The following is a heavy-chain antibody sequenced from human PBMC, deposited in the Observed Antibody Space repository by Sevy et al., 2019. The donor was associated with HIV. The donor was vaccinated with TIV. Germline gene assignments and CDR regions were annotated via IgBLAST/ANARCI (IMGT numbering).Heavy chain of an antibody. D-gene: IGHD2-15*01. CDR2: INPSGGST. CDR3: ARERTPTRPVIYFQH. J-gene: IGHJ1*01. V-gene: IGHV1-46*01. CDR1: GYTFTDYY. Sequence: ASVKVSCKASGYTFTDYYMHWVRQAPGQGLEWMGMINPSGGSTRYAQKLQGRITMTRDTSTSTVYMELSSLRSEDTAVYYCARERTPTRPVIYFQHWGQGTLVTVSS.